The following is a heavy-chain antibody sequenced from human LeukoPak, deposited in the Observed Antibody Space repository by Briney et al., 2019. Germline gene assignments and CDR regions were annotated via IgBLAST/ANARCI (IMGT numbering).Heavy chain of an antibody. D-gene: IGHD3-3*01. CDR3: ARERIYDFWGGTIPRGYFDY. V-gene: IGHV3-30-3*01. J-gene: IGHJ4*02. CDR2: ISYYGSNK. CDR1: GFTFSSYA. Sequence: PGVSLRLSCAASGFTFSSYAMHWVRQAPGKGLEGVAVISYYGSNKYYADSVKGRFTISRDNSKNTLYLQMNSLRAEDTAVYYCARERIYDFWGGTIPRGYFDYWGQGTLVTVSS.